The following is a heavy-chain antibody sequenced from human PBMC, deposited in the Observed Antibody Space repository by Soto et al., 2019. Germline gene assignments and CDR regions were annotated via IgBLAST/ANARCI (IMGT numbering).Heavy chain of an antibody. CDR1: GYTFTSYG. D-gene: IGHD3-16*01. CDR3: ARDRGLGGLDV. J-gene: IGHJ6*02. Sequence: GSVKVSCKASGYTFTSYGISWVRQAPGQGLEWMGWISAYNGNTNYAQKLQGRVTMTTDTSTSTACMELRSLRSDDTAVYYCARDRGLGGLDVWGQGTTVTVSS. CDR2: ISAYNGNT. V-gene: IGHV1-18*01.